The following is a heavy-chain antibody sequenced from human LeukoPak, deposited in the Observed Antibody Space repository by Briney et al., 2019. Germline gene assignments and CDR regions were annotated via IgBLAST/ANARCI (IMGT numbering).Heavy chain of an antibody. D-gene: IGHD3-10*01. CDR1: GYTFTGYY. CDR3: ARDTIGFGEYAVDI. Sequence: ASVKLSCTASGYTFTGYYMHWVRQAPGQGLEWMGWINPNSGGTNYAQKFQGRVTMTRDTSISTAYMELSRLRSDDTAVYYCARDTIGFGEYAVDIWGQGTMVTVSS. CDR2: INPNSGGT. V-gene: IGHV1-2*02. J-gene: IGHJ3*02.